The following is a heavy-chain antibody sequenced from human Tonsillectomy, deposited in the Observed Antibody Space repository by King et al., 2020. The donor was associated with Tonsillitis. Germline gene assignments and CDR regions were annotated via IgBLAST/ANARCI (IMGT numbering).Heavy chain of an antibody. D-gene: IGHD4-23*01. V-gene: IGHV4-59*01. CDR1: GGSISSYH. CDR2: IFDNGNT. CDR3: ARGPNGGNLLFHV. J-gene: IGHJ3*01. Sequence: QLQESGPGLVKPSETLSLTCTVSGGSISSYHWSWIRQPPGKGLEWIGYIFDNGNTNYNPSLKSRVTMSVDTSKNQFSLRLRSVTAADTAVYYCARGPNGGNLLFHVWGQGTMVTVPS.